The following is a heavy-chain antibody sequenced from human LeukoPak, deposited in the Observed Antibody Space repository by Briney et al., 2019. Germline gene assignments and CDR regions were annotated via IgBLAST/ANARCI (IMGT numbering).Heavy chain of an antibody. J-gene: IGHJ4*02. CDR2: IIPIFGTA. Sequence: ASVKVSCKASGYTFTSYDINWVRQATGQGLEWMGGIIPIFGTANYAQKFQGRVTITADESTSTAYMELSSLRSEDTAVYYCAMTMVRGVMFFWGQGTLVTVSS. CDR1: GYTFTSYD. D-gene: IGHD3-10*01. V-gene: IGHV1-69*13. CDR3: AMTMVRGVMFF.